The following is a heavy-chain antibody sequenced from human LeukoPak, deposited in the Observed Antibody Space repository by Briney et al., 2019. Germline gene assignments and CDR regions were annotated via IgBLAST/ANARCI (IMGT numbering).Heavy chain of an antibody. Sequence: PGGSLRLSCAASGFTFSAYSMNWVRQAPGKGLEWVSLIYSAGSSYYADSVKGRFTISRDTSKNTLYPQMNSLRAEDTAVYYCARGSGPIAVAGAFDYWGQGTLVTVSS. CDR2: IYSAGSS. D-gene: IGHD6-19*01. CDR1: GFTFSAYS. CDR3: ARGSGPIAVAGAFDY. V-gene: IGHV3-53*01. J-gene: IGHJ4*02.